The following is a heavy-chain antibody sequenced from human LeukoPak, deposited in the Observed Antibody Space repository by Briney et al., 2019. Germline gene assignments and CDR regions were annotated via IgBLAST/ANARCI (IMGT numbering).Heavy chain of an antibody. CDR3: ARAVMVWGWPHWFDP. V-gene: IGHV4-34*01. D-gene: IGHD3-10*01. CDR2: INHSGST. Sequence: SETLSLTCAVYGGSFSGYYWSWIRQPPGKGLEWIGEINHSGSTNYNPSLKSRVTISVDTSKNQFSLKLSSVTAADTAVYYCARAVMVWGWPHWFDPWGQGTLVTVSS. CDR1: GGSFSGYY. J-gene: IGHJ5*02.